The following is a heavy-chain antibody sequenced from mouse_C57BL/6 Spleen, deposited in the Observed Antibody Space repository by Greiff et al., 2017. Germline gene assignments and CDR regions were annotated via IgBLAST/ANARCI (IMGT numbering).Heavy chain of an antibody. CDR3: ASRGSNWDEWFAY. D-gene: IGHD4-1*01. Sequence: QVQLQQSGPELVKPGASVKISCKASGSAFSSSWMNWVKQRPGKGLEWIGRIYPGDGDTNSNGKFKGQATLTADKSSSPAYMQLSSLTSEDSAVYFGASRGSNWDEWFAYWGQGTLVTVSA. V-gene: IGHV1-82*01. CDR1: GSAFSSSW. CDR2: IYPGDGDT. J-gene: IGHJ3*01.